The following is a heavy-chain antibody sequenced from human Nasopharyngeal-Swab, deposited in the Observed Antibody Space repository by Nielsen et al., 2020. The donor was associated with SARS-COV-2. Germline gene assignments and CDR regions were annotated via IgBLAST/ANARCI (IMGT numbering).Heavy chain of an antibody. Sequence: GSLRLSCAVYGGSFSGYYWSWIRQPPGKGLEWIGAINHSGSTNYNPSLKSRVTISVDTSKNQFSLKLSSVTAADTAVYYCARGNHQGTLGIGYYGMDVWGQGTTVTVSS. D-gene: IGHD7-27*01. CDR1: GGSFSGYY. CDR2: INHSGST. J-gene: IGHJ6*02. CDR3: ARGNHQGTLGIGYYGMDV. V-gene: IGHV4-34*01.